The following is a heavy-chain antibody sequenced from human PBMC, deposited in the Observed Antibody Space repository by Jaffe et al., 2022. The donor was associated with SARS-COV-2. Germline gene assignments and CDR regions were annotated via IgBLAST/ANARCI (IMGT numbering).Heavy chain of an antibody. CDR3: AKASSSWYTFDY. Sequence: EVQLVESGGGLVQPGRSLRLSCAASGFTFDDYAMHWVRQAPGKGLEWVSGISWNSGSIGYADSVKGRFTISRDNAKNSLYLQMNSLRAEDTALYYCAKASSSWYTFDYWGQGTLVTVSS. J-gene: IGHJ4*02. CDR2: ISWNSGSI. V-gene: IGHV3-9*01. D-gene: IGHD6-13*01. CDR1: GFTFDDYA.